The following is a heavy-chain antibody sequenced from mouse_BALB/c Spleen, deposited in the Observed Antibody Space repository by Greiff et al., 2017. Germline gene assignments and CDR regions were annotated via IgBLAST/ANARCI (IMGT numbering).Heavy chain of an antibody. CDR1: GFTFSSYG. V-gene: IGHV5-6-3*01. CDR2: INSNGGST. D-gene: IGHD1-1*01. J-gene: IGHJ1*01. Sequence: EVQVVESGGGLVQPGGSLKLSCAASGFTFSSYGMSWVRQTPDKRLELVATINSNGGSTYYPDSVKGRFTISRDNAKNTLYLQMSSLKSEDTAMYYCARDVYGRDWYFDVWGAGTTVTVSS. CDR3: ARDVYGRDWYFDV.